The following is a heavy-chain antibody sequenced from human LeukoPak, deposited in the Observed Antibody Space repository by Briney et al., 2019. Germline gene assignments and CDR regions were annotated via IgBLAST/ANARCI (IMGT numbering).Heavy chain of an antibody. D-gene: IGHD7-27*01. CDR3: ARAPETGESFDY. Sequence: SETLSLTCTVSGGSISSHYWSWIRQPPGKGLEWIGYIYYSGSTNYNPSLKSRVTISVDTSKNQFSLKLSSVTAADTAVYYCARAPETGESFDYWGQGTLVTVSS. CDR1: GGSISSHY. V-gene: IGHV4-59*11. CDR2: IYYSGST. J-gene: IGHJ4*02.